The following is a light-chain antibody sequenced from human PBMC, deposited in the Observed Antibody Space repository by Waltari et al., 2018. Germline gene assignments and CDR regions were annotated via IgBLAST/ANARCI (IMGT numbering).Light chain of an antibody. J-gene: IGKJ5*01. CDR3: QHYHNFPSA. V-gene: IGKV3-15*01. CDR2: DSS. Sequence: IVVTQSPATLSVSPGESATISCRASQDVSNNVAWYQQKAGQVPRLLIYDSSTRATGIPARFSGSGFGTEFTLTISSLQSEDFAVFYCQHYHNFPSAFGQGTRLEIK. CDR1: QDVSNN.